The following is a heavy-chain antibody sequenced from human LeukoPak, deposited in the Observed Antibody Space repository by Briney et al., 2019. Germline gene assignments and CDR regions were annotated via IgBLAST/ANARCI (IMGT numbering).Heavy chain of an antibody. D-gene: IGHD4-23*01. CDR3: ARSYYGGQYYFDY. J-gene: IGHJ4*02. CDR1: GGSISSYY. Sequence: SETLSLTCTVSGGSISSYYWSWIRQPPGKGLEWIGYIYYSGSTNYNPPLKSRVTISVDTSKNQFSLKLSSVTAADTAVYYCARSYYGGQYYFDYWGQGTLVTVSS. V-gene: IGHV4-59*01. CDR2: IYYSGST.